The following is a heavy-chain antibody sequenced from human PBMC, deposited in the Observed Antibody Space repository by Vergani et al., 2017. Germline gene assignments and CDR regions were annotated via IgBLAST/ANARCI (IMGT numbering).Heavy chain of an antibody. CDR2: PCPSGST. J-gene: IGHJ4*02. Sequence: QVQLQESGPGLVKPPGTLSLTCAVSGDSISSNNCWTWVRQPPGKGLEWIGRPCPSGSTNYKPSLKSRVTMSIDTSKNQFSLKLTSVTAADTAVYYCATGAGPFDIWGQGTLVTVSS. CDR1: GDSISSNNC. D-gene: IGHD7-27*01. V-gene: IGHV4-4*03. CDR3: ATGAGPFDI.